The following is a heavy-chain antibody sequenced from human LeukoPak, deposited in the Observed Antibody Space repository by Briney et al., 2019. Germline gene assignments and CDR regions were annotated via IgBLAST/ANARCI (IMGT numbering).Heavy chain of an antibody. J-gene: IGHJ4*02. CDR3: AKHLLYSSGPYYFDY. CDR2: ISGSGGST. D-gene: IGHD6-19*01. V-gene: IGHV3-23*01. CDR1: GFTFSSYA. Sequence: PGGSLRLSCAASGFTFSSYAMSWVRQAPGKGLEWVSAISGSGGSTYYADSVKGRFTISRDNSKNTLYLQMNSLRAEDTAVYYCAKHLLYSSGPYYFDYWGQGTLVTVSS.